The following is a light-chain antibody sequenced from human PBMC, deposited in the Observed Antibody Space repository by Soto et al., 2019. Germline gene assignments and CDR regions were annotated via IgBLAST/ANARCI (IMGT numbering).Light chain of an antibody. V-gene: IGKV3-20*01. CDR2: GAS. CDR3: QQYGSSPWT. Sequence: IVVAQSAGTLSLSPGERATLSCRASQSVSSSYLAWYQHKPGQAPRFLIYGASSRATGIPDRFSGSGSGTDYTLIISRLEPEDFAVYYCQQYGSSPWTFGQGTKVDIK. CDR1: QSVSSSY. J-gene: IGKJ1*01.